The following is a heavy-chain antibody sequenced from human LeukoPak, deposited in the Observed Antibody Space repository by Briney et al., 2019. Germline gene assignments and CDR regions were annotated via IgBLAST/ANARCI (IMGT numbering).Heavy chain of an antibody. J-gene: IGHJ4*02. Sequence: GGSLRLSCAASGFTFSRYWMTWVRQAPGKGLEWVASINEDGSGKHYVDSVKGRFTISRDNAQMSVYLEMNSLRAEDTAVYYCARAVTSTEGYWGQGSLVTVSS. V-gene: IGHV3-7*03. CDR2: INEDGSGK. CDR3: ARAVTSTEGY. D-gene: IGHD4-17*01. CDR1: GFTFSRYW.